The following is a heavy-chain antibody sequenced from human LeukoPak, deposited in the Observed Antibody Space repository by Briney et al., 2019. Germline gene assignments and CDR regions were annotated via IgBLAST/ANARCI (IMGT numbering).Heavy chain of an antibody. CDR3: ASSGGYYYDSSGYLGASSFDY. V-gene: IGHV3-30*04. D-gene: IGHD3-22*01. CDR2: ISYDGSNK. Sequence: GGSLRLSCAASGFAFSTYAMHWVRQAPGKGLEWGAVISYDGSNKYYADSVKGRFTISRDNSKNTQYLQMNSLRAEDTAVYYCASSGGYYYDSSGYLGASSFDYWGQGTLVTVSS. CDR1: GFAFSTYA. J-gene: IGHJ4*02.